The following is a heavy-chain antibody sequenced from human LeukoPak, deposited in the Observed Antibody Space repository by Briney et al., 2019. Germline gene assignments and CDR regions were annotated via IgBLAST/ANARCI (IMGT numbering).Heavy chain of an antibody. CDR2: ISYDGTNK. V-gene: IGHV3-30-3*01. CDR3: AKDGRGVVVPAARSGSLSD. Sequence: GRSLRLSCAASGFTFSTYAMHWVRQAPGKGLEWVAVISYDGTNKYYADSVKGRFTISRDNSKNTLYLQMNSLRAEDTAVYYCAKDGRGVVVPAARSGSLSDWGQGTLVTVSS. CDR1: GFTFSTYA. J-gene: IGHJ4*02. D-gene: IGHD2-2*01.